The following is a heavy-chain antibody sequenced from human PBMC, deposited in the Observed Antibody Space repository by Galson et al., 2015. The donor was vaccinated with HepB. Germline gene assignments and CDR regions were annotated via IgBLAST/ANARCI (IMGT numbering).Heavy chain of an antibody. CDR2: IYYSGST. V-gene: IGHV4-59*01. CDR1: GGSISSYY. CDR3: ARGNYDILTGYYHFDY. J-gene: IGHJ4*02. Sequence: ETLSLTCTVSGGSISSYYWSWIRQPPGKGLEWIGYIYYSGSTNYNPSLKSRVTISVDTSKNQFSLKLSSVTAADTAVYYCARGNYDILTGYYHFDYWGQGTLVTVSS. D-gene: IGHD3-9*01.